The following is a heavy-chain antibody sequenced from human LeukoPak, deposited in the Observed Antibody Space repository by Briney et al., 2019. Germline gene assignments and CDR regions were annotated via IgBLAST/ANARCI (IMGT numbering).Heavy chain of an antibody. CDR2: FDPEDGET. Sequence: ASVKVSCKVSGYTLTELSMHWVRQAPGKGLEWMGGFDPEDGETIYAQKFQGRVTMTEDTSTDTAYMELSSLRSEDTAVYYCATKRPAMDIFLTGYWYFDLWGRGTLVTVSS. J-gene: IGHJ2*01. V-gene: IGHV1-24*01. CDR1: GYTLTELS. D-gene: IGHD3-9*01. CDR3: ATKRPAMDIFLTGYWYFDL.